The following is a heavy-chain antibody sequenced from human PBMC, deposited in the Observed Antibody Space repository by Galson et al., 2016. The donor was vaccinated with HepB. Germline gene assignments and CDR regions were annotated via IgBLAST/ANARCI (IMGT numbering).Heavy chain of an antibody. CDR1: GFTLTSYG. CDR3: ARLDYDVSTGLNWFDP. J-gene: IGHJ5*02. V-gene: IGHV1-18*01. CDR2: ISAYTVRR. D-gene: IGHD3-9*01. Sequence: SVKVSCKASGFTLTSYGITWVRQAPGQGLEWMGWISAYTVRRNNAQQFQGRVTMTTDTSTSTAYMELRSLRSDDTSVYHCARLDYDVSTGLNWFDPWGQGTLVTVSS.